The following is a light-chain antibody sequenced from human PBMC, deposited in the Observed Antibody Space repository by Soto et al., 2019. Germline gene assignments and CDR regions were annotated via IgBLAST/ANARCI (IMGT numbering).Light chain of an antibody. CDR2: NTT. Sequence: QAVVTQEPSFSVSPGGTVILTCGLTSGSVSTSYYPSWYQQSPGLAPRTLIYNTTTRSSGVPVRFSGSILGNKAALTITGAQSDDESDYLCALYVGSGTVVFGGGTQLTVL. CDR3: ALYVGSGTVV. CDR1: SGSVSTSYY. J-gene: IGLJ2*01. V-gene: IGLV8-61*01.